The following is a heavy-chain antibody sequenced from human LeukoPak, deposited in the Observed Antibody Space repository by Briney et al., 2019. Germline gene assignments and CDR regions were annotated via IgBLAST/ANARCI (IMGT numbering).Heavy chain of an antibody. CDR1: GYTFTGYY. CDR2: INPNSGGT. J-gene: IGHJ5*02. V-gene: IGHV1-2*02. Sequence: APVKVSCKASGYTFTGYYMHWVRQAPGQGLEWMGWINPNSGGTNYAQKFQGRVTMTRDTSISTAYMELSSLRSEDTAVYYCARGGGGSYSANWFDPWGQGTLVTVSS. CDR3: ARGGGGSYSANWFDP. D-gene: IGHD1-26*01.